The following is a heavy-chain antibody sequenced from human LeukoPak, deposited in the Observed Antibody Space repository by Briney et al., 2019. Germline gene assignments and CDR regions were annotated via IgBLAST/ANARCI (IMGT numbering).Heavy chain of an antibody. CDR2: ISWNSGSI. V-gene: IGHV3-9*01. J-gene: IGHJ4*02. Sequence: GGSLRLSCKASGFIFNDYPMNWVRQAPGKGLEWVSSISWNSGSIGYADSVKGRFTISRDNAKDSLYLQMNSLRAEDTAVYYCARGSHFLSCSYSGSYYESDYWGQGTLVTVSS. D-gene: IGHD1-26*01. CDR3: ARGSHFLSCSYSGSYYESDY. CDR1: GFIFNDYP.